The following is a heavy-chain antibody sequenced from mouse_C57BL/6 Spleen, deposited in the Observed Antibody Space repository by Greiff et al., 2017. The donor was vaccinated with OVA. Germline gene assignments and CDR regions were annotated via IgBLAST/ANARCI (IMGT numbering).Heavy chain of an antibody. CDR3: TTRGDGSNHWYFDV. CDR2: IDPENGDT. D-gene: IGHD1-1*01. CDR1: GFNIKDDY. Sequence: VHVKQSGAELVRPGASVKLSCTASGFNIKDDYMHWVKQRPEQGLEWIGWIDPENGDTEYASKFQGKATITADTSSNTAYLQLSSLTSEDTAVYYGTTRGDGSNHWYFDVWGTGTTVTVSS. J-gene: IGHJ1*03. V-gene: IGHV14-4*01.